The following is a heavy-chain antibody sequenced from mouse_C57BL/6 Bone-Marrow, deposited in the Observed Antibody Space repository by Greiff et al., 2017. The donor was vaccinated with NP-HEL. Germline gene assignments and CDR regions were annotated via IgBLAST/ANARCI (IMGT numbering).Heavy chain of an antibody. D-gene: IGHD2-2*01. J-gene: IGHJ2*01. Sequence: VQLQQPGAELVKPGASVKLSCKASGYTFTSYWMHWVKQRPGQGLEWIGMIHPNSGSTNYNEKFKSKATLTVDKSSSTAYMQLSSLTSEDSAVYYCARGRWLRYYFDYWGQGTTLTVSS. CDR2: IHPNSGST. CDR3: ARGRWLRYYFDY. V-gene: IGHV1-64*01. CDR1: GYTFTSYW.